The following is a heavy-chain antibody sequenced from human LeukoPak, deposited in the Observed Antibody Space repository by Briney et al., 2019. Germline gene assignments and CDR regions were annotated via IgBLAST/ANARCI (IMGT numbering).Heavy chain of an antibody. CDR2: INPNSGGT. J-gene: IGHJ4*02. Sequence: ASVNVSCKASVYTFTCYYMHWVRQAPGQGLEWMGWINPNSGGTNYAQKFQGRVTMTRDTSISTAYMELSRLRSDDTAVYYCVRDVYWGQGTLVTVSS. CDR1: VYTFTCYY. CDR3: VRDVY. V-gene: IGHV1-2*02.